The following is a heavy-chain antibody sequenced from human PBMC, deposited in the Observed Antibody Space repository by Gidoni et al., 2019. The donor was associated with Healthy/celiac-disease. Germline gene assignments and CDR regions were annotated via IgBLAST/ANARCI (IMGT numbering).Heavy chain of an antibody. CDR3: AKDSWFGGRGVLYGMDV. CDR2: ISWNSGSI. J-gene: IGHJ6*02. D-gene: IGHD3-10*01. Sequence: EVQLVASGGGLVQPGRSLRLSCAASGFTFDDYAMHWVRQAPGKGLEWVSGISWNSGSIGYADSVKGRFTSSRDNAKNSLYLQMNSLRAEDTALYYCAKDSWFGGRGVLYGMDVWGQGTTVTVSS. V-gene: IGHV3-9*01. CDR1: GFTFDDYA.